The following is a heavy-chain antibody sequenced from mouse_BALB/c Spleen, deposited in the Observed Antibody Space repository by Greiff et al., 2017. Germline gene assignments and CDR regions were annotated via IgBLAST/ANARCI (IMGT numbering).Heavy chain of an antibody. CDR3: ARERDYRYDYYAMDY. J-gene: IGHJ4*01. CDR2: ILPGSGST. Sequence: QVQLKQSGAELMKPGASVKISCKATGYTFSSYWIEWVKQRPGHGLEWIGEILPGSGSTNYNEKFKGKATFTADTSSNTAYMQLSSLTSEDSAVYYCARERDYRYDYYAMDYWGQGTSVTVSS. CDR1: GYTFSSYW. D-gene: IGHD2-14*01. V-gene: IGHV1-9*01.